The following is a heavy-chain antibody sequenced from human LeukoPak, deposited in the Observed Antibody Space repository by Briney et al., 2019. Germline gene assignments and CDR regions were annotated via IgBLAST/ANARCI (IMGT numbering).Heavy chain of an antibody. CDR3: VGVGGYDSSGFLDY. V-gene: IGHV3-30*03. J-gene: IGHJ4*02. CDR2: ISYDGSDK. CDR1: GFTFSNDG. Sequence: GRSLRLSCAASGFTFSNDGMHWVRQAPGRGLEWVALISYDGSDKHYADSVKGRFTVSRDNSKNTLYLQMNSLSRDDTAVYYCVGVGGYDSSGFLDYWGQGTLVSVSA. D-gene: IGHD3-22*01.